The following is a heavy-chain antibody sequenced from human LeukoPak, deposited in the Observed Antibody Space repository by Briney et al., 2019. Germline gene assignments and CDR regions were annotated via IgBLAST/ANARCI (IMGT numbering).Heavy chain of an antibody. Sequence: SETLSLTCTVSGGSISSYYWSWIRQPPGKGLEWIGYIYYSGSTNYSPSLKSRVTISVDTSKNQFSLKLSSVTAADTAVYYCARADSSSWALSFDYWGQGTLVTVSS. CDR1: GGSISSYY. CDR3: ARADSSSWALSFDY. V-gene: IGHV4-59*01. D-gene: IGHD6-13*01. CDR2: IYYSGST. J-gene: IGHJ4*02.